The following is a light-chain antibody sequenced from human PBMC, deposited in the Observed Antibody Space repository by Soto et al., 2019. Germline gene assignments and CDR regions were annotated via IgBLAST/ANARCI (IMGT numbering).Light chain of an antibody. J-gene: IGKJ5*01. CDR1: QSISDY. Sequence: EVVLTQSPATLSFSPGDRVTLSCRASQSISDYLAWYQQQPGQAPRLLIYDLSNRATGIPARFSGSGSGTDFTLTISSLEPEDFAVYYCQQRSNWITFGQGTRLEIE. CDR2: DLS. CDR3: QQRSNWIT. V-gene: IGKV3-11*01.